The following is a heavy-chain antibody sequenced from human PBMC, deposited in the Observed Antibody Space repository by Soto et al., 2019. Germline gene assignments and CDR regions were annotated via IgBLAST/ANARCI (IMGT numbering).Heavy chain of an antibody. CDR1: GYRFTTYW. Sequence: EVQLVQSGAELKKPGESLKISCKGSGYRFTTYWIGWVRQMPGKGLEWMGIIYPDDSDTRYSPSFQGQVTISVDKSISTAYLQWSSLKASDTAMYYCSTHEYLGSSWYKLDFWGQGPLVTVSP. V-gene: IGHV5-51*01. CDR3: STHEYLGSSWYKLDF. CDR2: IYPDDSDT. D-gene: IGHD6-13*01. J-gene: IGHJ4*02.